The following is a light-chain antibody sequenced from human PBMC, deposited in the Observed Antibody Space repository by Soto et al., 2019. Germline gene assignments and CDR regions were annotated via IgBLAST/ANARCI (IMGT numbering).Light chain of an antibody. J-gene: IGKJ1*01. CDR1: QSVGTS. Sequence: DIVRTQSPFSLPVTPGEPASISCRSSQSVGTSLAWYQQKPGQAPRLLIYGASNRATGIPDRFSGSGSGTDFTLTISKLEPEDFAVYHCQQYGGSPRTFGQGTKVDIK. CDR2: GAS. V-gene: IGKV3-20*01. CDR3: QQYGGSPRT.